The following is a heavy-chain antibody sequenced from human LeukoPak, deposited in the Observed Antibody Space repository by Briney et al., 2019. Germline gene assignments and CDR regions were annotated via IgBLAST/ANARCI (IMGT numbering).Heavy chain of an antibody. Sequence: SETLSLTCTVSGGSISSYYWSWIRQPAGKGLEWIGRIYTSGSTNYNPSLKSRVTMSVDTSKNQSSLKLSSVTAADTAVYYCARLTAGYSSSWYADYYYYYMDAWGKGTTVTVSS. CDR1: GGSISSYY. CDR2: IYTSGST. V-gene: IGHV4-4*07. J-gene: IGHJ6*03. D-gene: IGHD6-13*01. CDR3: ARLTAGYSSSWYADYYYYYMDA.